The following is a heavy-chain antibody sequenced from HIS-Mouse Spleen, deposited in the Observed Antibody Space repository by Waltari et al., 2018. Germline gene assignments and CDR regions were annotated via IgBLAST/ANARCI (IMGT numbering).Heavy chain of an antibody. D-gene: IGHD6-13*01. CDR3: AREIPYSSSWYDWYFDL. CDR1: GGSISSSSYY. V-gene: IGHV4-39*07. J-gene: IGHJ2*01. CDR2: IYYSGST. Sequence: QLQLQESGPGLVKPSETLSLTCTVSGGSISSSSYYWGWIRQPPGKGLEWIGRIYYSGSTHSTPSLKSRVTIPVDTSKNQFSLKLSSVTAAETAVYYCAREIPYSSSWYDWYFDLWGRGTLVTVSS.